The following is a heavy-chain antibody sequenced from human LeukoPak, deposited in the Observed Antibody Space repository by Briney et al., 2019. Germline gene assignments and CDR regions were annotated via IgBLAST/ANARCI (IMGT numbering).Heavy chain of an antibody. CDR2: ISYVGGNK. Sequence: GGSLRLSCAASRFTFSSYGMHWVRQAPGKGLEWVPVISYVGGNKYNADSVKGGFTSSRDNSKNTLYLQMNSLRAEDTAVYYCAKDHRGSSRYPNSYSWGQGTLVTVSS. CDR3: AKDHRGSSRYPNSYS. CDR1: RFTFSSYG. D-gene: IGHD6-13*01. J-gene: IGHJ4*02. V-gene: IGHV3-30*18.